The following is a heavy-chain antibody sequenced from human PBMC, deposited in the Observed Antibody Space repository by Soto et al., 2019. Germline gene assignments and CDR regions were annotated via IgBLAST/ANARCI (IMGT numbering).Heavy chain of an antibody. Sequence: QVQLQESGPGLVKPSQTLSLTRTVSGGSISSGGYYWSWIRQHPGKGLEWIGYIYYSGSTYYNPCLKSQVTIPGDTSKNRSSRKRSSVAAADTAGYYCARVEIWELRGVGGVWFDPWGQGTLVTVSS. J-gene: IGHJ5*02. D-gene: IGHD1-26*01. CDR3: ARVEIWELRGVGGVWFDP. V-gene: IGHV4-31*01. CDR1: GGSISSGGYY. CDR2: IYYSGST.